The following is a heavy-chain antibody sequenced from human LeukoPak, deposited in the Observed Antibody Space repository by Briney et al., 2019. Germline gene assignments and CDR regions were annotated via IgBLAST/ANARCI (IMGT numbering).Heavy chain of an antibody. CDR2: IYHSGST. D-gene: IGHD3-10*01. Sequence: SETLSLTCAVSGGSISTSNWWSWVRQPPGKGLEWIGEIYHSGSTNYNPSLKSRVTTSVDTSKNQFSLKLSSVTAADTAVYYCARRYGSGSYRPDYWGQGTLVTVSS. V-gene: IGHV4-4*02. CDR3: ARRYGSGSYRPDY. J-gene: IGHJ4*02. CDR1: GGSISTSNW.